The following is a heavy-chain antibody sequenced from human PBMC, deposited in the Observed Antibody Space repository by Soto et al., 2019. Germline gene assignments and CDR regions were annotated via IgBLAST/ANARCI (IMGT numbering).Heavy chain of an antibody. J-gene: IGHJ6*02. Sequence: GSLRLSCAASVFTFSSYAMHGVRQAPGKGLEWVAVISYDGSNKYYADSVKGRFTISRDNSKNTLYLQMNSLRAEDTAVYYCARDGIAPYYYYGMDVWGQGTTVTVSS. V-gene: IGHV3-30-3*01. CDR2: ISYDGSNK. CDR3: ARDGIAPYYYYGMDV. D-gene: IGHD1-26*01. CDR1: VFTFSSYA.